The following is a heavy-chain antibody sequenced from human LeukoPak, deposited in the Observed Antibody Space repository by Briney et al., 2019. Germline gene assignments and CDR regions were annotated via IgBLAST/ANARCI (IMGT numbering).Heavy chain of an antibody. CDR1: GLTFSSYG. V-gene: IGHV3-33*01. CDR3: ARDRFPRDYYYYYGMDV. D-gene: IGHD3-16*01. CDR2: IWYDGSNE. J-gene: IGHJ6*04. Sequence: GRSLRLSCAASGLTFSSYGMHWVRQAPGKGLEWVAVIWYDGSNEYYADSVKGRFTISRDKSKDTLYLQMNSLRAEDTAVYYCARDRFPRDYYYYYGMDVWGKGTTVTVSS.